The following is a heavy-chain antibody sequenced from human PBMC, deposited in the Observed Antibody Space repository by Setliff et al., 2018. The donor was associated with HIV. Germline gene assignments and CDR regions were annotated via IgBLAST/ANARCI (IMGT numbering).Heavy chain of an antibody. J-gene: IGHJ4*02. CDR3: ARGGTMIRGLDY. V-gene: IGHV4-34*01. D-gene: IGHD3-10*01. CDR1: GGSFSGYY. CDR2: INASGST. Sequence: SETLSLTCGVYGGSFSGYYWNWIRQPPGKGLEWIGEINASGSTKYKSSLNSRVTISADTSKNQFSLKLTSVTAADTAVYYCARGGTMIRGLDYWGQGTLVTVSS.